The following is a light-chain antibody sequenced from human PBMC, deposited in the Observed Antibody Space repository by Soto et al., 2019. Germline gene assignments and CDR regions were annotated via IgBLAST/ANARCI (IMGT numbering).Light chain of an antibody. CDR1: PSLSRS. V-gene: IGKV3-20*01. Sequence: ETVLTQSQGTLALSPVERATISCRASPSLSRSLAWYQQKPGQANRLLISDASTRATGIPARFSGSGSGTDFTLTISRLEPEEFAVYYCQKYGSSPLTFGGGNKVDIK. J-gene: IGKJ4*01. CDR3: QKYGSSPLT. CDR2: DAS.